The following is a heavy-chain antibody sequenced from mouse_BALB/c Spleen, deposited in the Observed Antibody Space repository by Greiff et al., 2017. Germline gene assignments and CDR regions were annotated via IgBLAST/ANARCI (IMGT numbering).Heavy chain of an antibody. CDR2: IYPGNGDT. V-gene: IGHV1-12*01. J-gene: IGHJ4*01. CDR1: GYTFTSYN. CDR3: ARTYYRYDYYAMDY. Sequence: QVQLQQPGAELVKPGASVKMSCKASGYTFTSYNMHWVKQTPGQGLEWIGAIYPGNGDTSYNQKFKGKATLTADKSSSTAYMQLSSLTSEDSAVYYCARTYYRYDYYAMDYWGQGTSVTVSS. D-gene: IGHD2-14*01.